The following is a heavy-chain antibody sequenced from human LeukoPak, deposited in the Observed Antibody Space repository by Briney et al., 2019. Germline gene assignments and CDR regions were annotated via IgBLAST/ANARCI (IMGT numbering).Heavy chain of an antibody. CDR3: ARGGAHYYDSSGYPTPFDP. V-gene: IGHV4-34*01. Sequence: RSSETLSLTCAVYGGSFSGYYWSWIRQPPGKGLEWIGEINHSGSTNYNPSLKSRVTISVDTSKSQFSLKLSSVTAADTAVYYCARGGAHYYDSSGYPTPFDPWGQGTLVTVSS. CDR1: GGSFSGYY. CDR2: INHSGST. D-gene: IGHD3-22*01. J-gene: IGHJ5*02.